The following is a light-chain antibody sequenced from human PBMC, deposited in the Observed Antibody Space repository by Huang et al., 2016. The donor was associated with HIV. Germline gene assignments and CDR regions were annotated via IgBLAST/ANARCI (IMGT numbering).Light chain of an antibody. V-gene: IGKV1-33*01. CDR1: QDIRSY. Sequence: IQMTQSLASLSAYVGDRVTISCQANQDIRSYLNWYQQKPGKAPRLLIYGASNLQAGVLSRFSGNGSGTDFTITISSLQSEDIATYYCQQYDSLYTFGQGTRLEIK. CDR3: QQYDSLYT. J-gene: IGKJ2*01. CDR2: GAS.